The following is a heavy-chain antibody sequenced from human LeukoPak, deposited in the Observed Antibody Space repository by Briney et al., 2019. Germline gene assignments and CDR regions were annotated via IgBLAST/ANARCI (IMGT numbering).Heavy chain of an antibody. CDR3: ARDLRYGYDSSKTFDI. V-gene: IGHV1-2*06. Sequence: ASLKVSCTASGYTFTGYYMHWVRQAPGQVLEWMERINPNSGGTNYAQKFKGRVTMTRDTSISTAYLELSRLRSDDTAVYYCARDLRYGYDSSKTFDIWGQGTMVTVSS. CDR2: INPNSGGT. J-gene: IGHJ3*02. D-gene: IGHD3-22*01. CDR1: GYTFTGYY.